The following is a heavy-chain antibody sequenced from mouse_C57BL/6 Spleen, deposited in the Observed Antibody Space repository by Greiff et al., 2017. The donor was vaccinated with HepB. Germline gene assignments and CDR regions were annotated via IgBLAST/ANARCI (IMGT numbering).Heavy chain of an antibody. J-gene: IGHJ3*01. CDR1: GYAFSSSW. Sequence: VQRVESGPELVKPGASVKISCKASGYAFSSSWMNWVKQRPGKGLEWIGRIYPGDGDTNYNGKFKGKATLTADKSSSTAYMQLSSLTSEDSAVYFCARNWDPWFAYWGQGTLVTVSA. V-gene: IGHV1-82*01. D-gene: IGHD4-1*01. CDR3: ARNWDPWFAY. CDR2: IYPGDGDT.